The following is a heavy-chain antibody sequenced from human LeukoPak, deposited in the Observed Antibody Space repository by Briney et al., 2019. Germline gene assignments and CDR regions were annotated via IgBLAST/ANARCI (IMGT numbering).Heavy chain of an antibody. J-gene: IGHJ4*02. V-gene: IGHV1-2*02. CDR3: ARRARYSSSWYLLDY. Sequence: ASVKVSCKASGYTFTGYYMHWVRQAPGQGLEWTGWINPNSGGTNYAQKFQGRVTMTRDTSISTAYMELSRLRSDDTAVYYCARRARYSSSWYLLDYWGQGTLVTVSS. D-gene: IGHD6-13*01. CDR2: INPNSGGT. CDR1: GYTFTGYY.